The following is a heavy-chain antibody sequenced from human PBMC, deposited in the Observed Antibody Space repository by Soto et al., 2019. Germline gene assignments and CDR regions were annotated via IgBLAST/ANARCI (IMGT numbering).Heavy chain of an antibody. J-gene: IGHJ4*02. CDR1: AGSFDCYY. Sequence: SEILSLACALYAGSFDCYYWSWIRQSPGKGLEWIGEIHHSGSTKYNPSLKSRVSLSVDTSPKQFSLKLTSGTAADRGVYYCARGVGAWSGYLFWGQGTPVTVSS. V-gene: IGHV4-34*01. CDR3: ARGVGAWSGYLF. D-gene: IGHD3-3*01. CDR2: IHHSGST.